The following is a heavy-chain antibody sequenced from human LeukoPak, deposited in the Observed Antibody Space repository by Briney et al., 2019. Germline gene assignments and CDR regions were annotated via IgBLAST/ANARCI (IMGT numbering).Heavy chain of an antibody. CDR1: GGSFSGYY. V-gene: IGHV4-34*01. D-gene: IGHD3-9*01. J-gene: IGHJ3*02. CDR2: INHSGNT. Sequence: SETLSLTCAVSGGSFSGYYWSWIRQPPGKGLEWIGEINHSGNTNYNPSLKSRVTISVDTSKNQFSLKLSSLTAADTAVYYCARVRLRYFDWFNAFDIWGQGTMVTVSS. CDR3: ARVRLRYFDWFNAFDI.